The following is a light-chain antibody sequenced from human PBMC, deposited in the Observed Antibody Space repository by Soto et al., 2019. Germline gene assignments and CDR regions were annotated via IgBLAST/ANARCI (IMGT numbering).Light chain of an antibody. CDR2: DAS. J-gene: IGKJ5*01. CDR3: QQRSDWPIT. Sequence: EIVLTQAPASLSLSPGEGATLSCRASQRVSTYLAGFQQKFGQPPRLLIYDASKRATGIPARFSGSGSGTDFPLTIHSLDPDDFAVYYCQQRSDWPITFGQGTRLAI. V-gene: IGKV3-11*01. CDR1: QRVSTY.